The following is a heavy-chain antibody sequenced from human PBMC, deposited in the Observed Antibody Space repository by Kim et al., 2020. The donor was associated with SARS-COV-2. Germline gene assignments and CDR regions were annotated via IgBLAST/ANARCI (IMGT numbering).Heavy chain of an antibody. CDR2: INTDGSST. CDR1: GFTFSNYW. CDR3: ARGEGRLLCD. J-gene: IGHJ4*02. D-gene: IGHD3-3*01. Sequence: GGSLRLSCAASGFTFSNYWTHWVRQVPGKGLVWVSRINTDGSSTNYADFVKGRFTISRDNAKNTLYLQMNSLRAEDTAMYYCARGEGRLLCDWGQGTLVTVSS. V-gene: IGHV3-74*01.